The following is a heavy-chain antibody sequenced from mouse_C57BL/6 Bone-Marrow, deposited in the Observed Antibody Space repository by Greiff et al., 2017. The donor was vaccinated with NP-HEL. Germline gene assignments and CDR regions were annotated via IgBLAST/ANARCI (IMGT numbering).Heavy chain of an antibody. CDR2: IDPNSGGT. D-gene: IGHD2-5*01. CDR3: ARSPLYYSNYDAMDY. CDR1: GYTFTSYW. V-gene: IGHV1-72*01. J-gene: IGHJ4*01. Sequence: QVQLKQPGAELVKPGASVKLSCKASGYTFTSYWMHWVKQRPGRGLEWIGRIDPNSGGTKYNEKFKSKATLTVDKPSSTAYMQLSSLTSEDSAVYYCARSPLYYSNYDAMDYWGQGTSVTVSS.